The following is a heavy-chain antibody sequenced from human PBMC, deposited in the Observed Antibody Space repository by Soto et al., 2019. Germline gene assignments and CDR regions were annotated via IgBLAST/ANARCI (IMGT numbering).Heavy chain of an antibody. CDR1: GGXXXXXX. D-gene: IGHD6-19*01. Sequence: QVQLQESGPGLVKPSETLSLTCTVSGGXXXXXXXXXIRQTPGKGLEWIGYIFYSGSTNYNPSLKSRVTISVDTSKNQFSLKLSSVTAADTAVYYCARDYSSGWIDLWGQGTLVTVSS. CDR2: IFYSGST. J-gene: IGHJ5*02. V-gene: IGHV4-59*01. CDR3: ARDYSSGWIDL.